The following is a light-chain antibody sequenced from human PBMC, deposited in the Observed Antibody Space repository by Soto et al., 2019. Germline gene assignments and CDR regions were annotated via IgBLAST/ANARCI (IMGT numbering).Light chain of an antibody. Sequence: DIQMTQSPSIVSASVGDRVTITCRASQRIDTWLAWYQQKPGTAPKLMIYKATTLQSGVPSRFNGSGSGTEFTLAISSLEPDDFATYYCQEYETFSPWTFGQGTKVEVK. V-gene: IGKV1-5*03. J-gene: IGKJ1*01. CDR2: KAT. CDR1: QRIDTW. CDR3: QEYETFSPWT.